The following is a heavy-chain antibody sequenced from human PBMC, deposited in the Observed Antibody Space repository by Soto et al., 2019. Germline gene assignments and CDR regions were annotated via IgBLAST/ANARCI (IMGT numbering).Heavy chain of an antibody. D-gene: IGHD3-16*01. J-gene: IGHJ4*02. CDR1: GFKFSNYA. CDR2: ISATGGGT. V-gene: IGHV3-23*01. Sequence: PGGSLRLSCAASGFKFSNYAMSWVRQAPGKGLEWVSLISATGGGTYYADSVKGRLTISRDNSHNTLYLQVHSLTAEDTAVYYCAKDRRAGGNSAFYFDFWGQGAQVTAPQ. CDR3: AKDRRAGGNSAFYFDF.